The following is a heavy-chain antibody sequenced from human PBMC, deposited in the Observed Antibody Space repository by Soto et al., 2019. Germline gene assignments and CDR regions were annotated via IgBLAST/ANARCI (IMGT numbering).Heavy chain of an antibody. CDR1: GFTFSNYG. Sequence: QVQLVESGGGVVQPGTSLRLSCVATGFTFSNYGIHWVRQAPGRGLEWVAVIWHDGSQKYLADSVRGRCTISRDNSKNPVYLQTNTLRAEDTAVYYCEGRDDPFHVWGQGTMVTVPS. V-gene: IGHV3-33*01. CDR3: EGRDDPFHV. CDR2: IWHDGSQK. J-gene: IGHJ3*01.